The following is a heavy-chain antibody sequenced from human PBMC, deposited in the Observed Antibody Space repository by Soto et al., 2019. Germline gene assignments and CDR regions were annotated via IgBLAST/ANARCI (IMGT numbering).Heavy chain of an antibody. CDR3: ARGKSWDALVPAAYNYYYYYGMDV. Sequence: QVQLVQSGAEVKKPGASVKVSCKASGYTFTRYDINWVRQATGQGLEWMGWMNPNSGNTGYAQKFQGRVTMTRNTSISTAYMKLSSLRSEDTAVYYCARGKSWDALVPAAYNYYYYYGMDVWGQGTTVTVSS. V-gene: IGHV1-8*01. J-gene: IGHJ6*02. D-gene: IGHD2-2*01. CDR2: MNPNSGNT. CDR1: GYTFTRYD.